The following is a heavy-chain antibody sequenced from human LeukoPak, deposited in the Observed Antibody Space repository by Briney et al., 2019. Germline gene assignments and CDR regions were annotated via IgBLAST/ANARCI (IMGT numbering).Heavy chain of an antibody. V-gene: IGHV1-69*06. CDR3: ARAPRGGYCSSTSCHLFDY. CDR2: IIPIFGTA. D-gene: IGHD2-2*01. Sequence: SVEVSCKASGGTFSSYAISWVRQAPGQGLEWMGGIIPIFGTANYAQKFQGRVTITADKSTSTAYMELSSLRPEDTAVYYCARAPRGGYCSSTSCHLFDYWGQGTLVTVSS. J-gene: IGHJ4*02. CDR1: GGTFSSYA.